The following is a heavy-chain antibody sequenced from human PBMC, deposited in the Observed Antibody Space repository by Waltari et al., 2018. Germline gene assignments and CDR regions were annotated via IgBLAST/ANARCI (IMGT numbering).Heavy chain of an antibody. CDR2: ISYSGTT. D-gene: IGHD5-12*01. V-gene: IGHV4-39*01. J-gene: IGHJ3*01. CDR3: ATYIGASVGTAAFDV. CDR1: GVSITSNRHY. Sequence: QLQLQESGPRLVKPSETLSLICSVSGVSITSNRHYWDWIRQSPGQGLEWIGTISYSGTTYISPSLKSRVSVSRDTSKNQVSLTLGSVTAADMAVYYCATYIGASVGTAAFDVWGQGTMVTVSS.